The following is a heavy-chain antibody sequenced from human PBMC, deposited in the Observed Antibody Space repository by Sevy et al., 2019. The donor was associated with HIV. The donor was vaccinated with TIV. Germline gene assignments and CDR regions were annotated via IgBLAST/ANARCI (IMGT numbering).Heavy chain of an antibody. V-gene: IGHV3-23*01. D-gene: IGHD3-22*01. CDR1: GFTFSSYA. Sequence: GGSLRLSCAASGFTFSSYAMSWVRQAPGKGLEWVSAISGSGGSTYYADSVKGRFTISRDNSKKTLYLQMNSLRAEDTAVYYCAKDRNYYDSSGRDAFDIWGQGTMVTVSS. CDR2: ISGSGGST. J-gene: IGHJ3*02. CDR3: AKDRNYYDSSGRDAFDI.